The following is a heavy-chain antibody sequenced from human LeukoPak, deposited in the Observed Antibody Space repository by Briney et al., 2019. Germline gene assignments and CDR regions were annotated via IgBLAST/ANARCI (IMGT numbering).Heavy chain of an antibody. V-gene: IGHV3-11*05. CDR3: ARDLRYSGSLFDY. CDR2: ITGTNYT. J-gene: IGHJ4*02. D-gene: IGHD1-26*01. Sequence: PGGSLRLSCAASGFMFSDYYMNWIRQAPGKGLEWISYITGTNYTNYADSVKSRFTISRDNAKNSLYLQMHSLRAEDTAVYYCARDLRYSGSLFDYWGQGTLVTVSS. CDR1: GFMFSDYY.